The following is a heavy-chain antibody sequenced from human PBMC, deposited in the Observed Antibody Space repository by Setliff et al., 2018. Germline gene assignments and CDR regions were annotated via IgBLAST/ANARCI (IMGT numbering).Heavy chain of an antibody. Sequence: SETLSLTCTVSGGSISSYYWSWIRQPAGKGLEWLGHIDIGGSANYNPSLKSRVTMSIDTSKNQFSLKLNSVTAADMAVYYCAREQWLDPPGYYYRDVWAKGTTVTVSS. CDR2: IDIGGSA. V-gene: IGHV4-4*07. D-gene: IGHD6-19*01. CDR1: GGSISSYY. J-gene: IGHJ6*03. CDR3: AREQWLDPPGYYYRDV.